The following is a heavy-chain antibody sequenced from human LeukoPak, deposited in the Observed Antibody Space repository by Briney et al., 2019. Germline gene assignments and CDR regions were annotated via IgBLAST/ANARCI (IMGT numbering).Heavy chain of an antibody. D-gene: IGHD3-10*01. J-gene: IGHJ4*02. V-gene: IGHV3-23*01. CDR2: ISGSGGRT. CDR3: AKEGPFRYFDY. CDR1: GFTFSSYG. Sequence: PGGSLRLSCAASGFTFSSYGMSWVRQAPGKGLECISAISGSGGRTYYADSVKGRFTISRDNSKNTLYLQMNSLRAEDTAVYYWAKEGPFRYFDYRGQGTLVTVSS.